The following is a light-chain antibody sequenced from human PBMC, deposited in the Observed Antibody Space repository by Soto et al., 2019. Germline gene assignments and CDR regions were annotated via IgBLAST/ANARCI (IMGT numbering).Light chain of an antibody. CDR2: DAS. Sequence: EIVLTQSPCTLSLSPGERATLSCRASQSVSSSSLAWYQQKRGQAPRLLIHDASSRATGIPDRFSGSGSGTDFTLTISRLEPEDFAVYYCQQYGHSPRTFGQGTKVDIK. V-gene: IGKV3-20*01. CDR1: QSVSSSS. J-gene: IGKJ1*01. CDR3: QQYGHSPRT.